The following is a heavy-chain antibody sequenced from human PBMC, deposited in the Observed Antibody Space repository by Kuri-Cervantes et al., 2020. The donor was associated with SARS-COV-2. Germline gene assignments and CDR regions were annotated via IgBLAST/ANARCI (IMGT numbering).Heavy chain of an antibody. Sequence: GESLKISCAASGFTFSSYAMHWVRQAPGKGLEWVAVISYDGSNKYYADSVKGRFTISRDNSKNTLYLQMNSLRAEDTAVYYCARVVTESGSEDYWGQGTLVTVSS. CDR2: ISYDGSNK. CDR1: GFTFSSYA. D-gene: IGHD1-26*01. V-gene: IGHV3-30-3*01. CDR3: ARVVTESGSEDY. J-gene: IGHJ4*02.